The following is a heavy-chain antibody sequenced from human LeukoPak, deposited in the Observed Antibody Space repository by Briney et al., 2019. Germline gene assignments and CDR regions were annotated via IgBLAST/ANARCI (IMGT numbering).Heavy chain of an antibody. J-gene: IGHJ4*02. CDR2: ISGSGGST. V-gene: IGHV3-23*01. Sequence: RGGSLRLSCAASGFTLSSYAMSGVRQAPGRGVEWVSAISGSGGSTYYADAVKGRFTISRDNPKNTLYLQMNSLRAEDTAVYYCAKPPSRGQWLAFDYWGQGTLVTVSS. CDR3: AKPPSRGQWLAFDY. CDR1: GFTLSSYA. D-gene: IGHD6-19*01.